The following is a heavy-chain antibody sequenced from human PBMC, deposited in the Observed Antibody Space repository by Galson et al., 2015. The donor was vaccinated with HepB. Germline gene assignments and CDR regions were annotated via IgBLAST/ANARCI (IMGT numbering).Heavy chain of an antibody. CDR3: ARHFVALTDFWSGSSWHPIDY. CDR1: GGSISSSSYY. Sequence: SETLSLTCTVSGGSISSSSYYWGWIRQPPGKGLEWIGSIYYSGSTYYNPSLKSRVTISVDTSKNQFSLKLSSVTAADTAVYYCARHFVALTDFWSGSSWHPIDYWGQGTLVTVSS. CDR2: IYYSGST. D-gene: IGHD3-3*01. V-gene: IGHV4-39*01. J-gene: IGHJ4*02.